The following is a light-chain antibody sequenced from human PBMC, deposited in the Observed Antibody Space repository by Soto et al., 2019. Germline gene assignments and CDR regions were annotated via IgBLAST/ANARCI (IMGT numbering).Light chain of an antibody. CDR1: QSISSY. J-gene: IGKJ4*01. V-gene: IGKV1-39*01. CDR2: AAS. CDR3: QQANSFRLT. Sequence: DIHMTQSPSSLSASVVDIVTITFLASQSISSYLNWYQQKPGKAPKLLIYAASSLQSGVPSRFSGSGSGTDFTLTISSLQPEDFATYYCQQANSFRLTFGGGTKVDIK.